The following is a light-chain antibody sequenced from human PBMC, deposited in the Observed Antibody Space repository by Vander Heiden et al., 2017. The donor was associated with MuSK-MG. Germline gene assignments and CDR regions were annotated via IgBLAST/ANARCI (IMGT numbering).Light chain of an antibody. CDR3: SSYTSSSTRLYV. V-gene: IGLV2-14*01. Sequence: QSALTQPASVSGSPGQSITISCTGTSSDVGGYNYVSWYQQHPGKAPKLMIYEVSNRPSGVSNRFSGSKSGNTASLTNSGLQAEDEADYYCSSYTSSSTRLYVFGTGTKVTVL. J-gene: IGLJ1*01. CDR1: SSDVGGYNY. CDR2: EVS.